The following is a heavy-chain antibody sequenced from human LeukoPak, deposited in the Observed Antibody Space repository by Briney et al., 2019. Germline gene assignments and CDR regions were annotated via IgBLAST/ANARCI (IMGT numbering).Heavy chain of an antibody. CDR2: ISWNSGSI. J-gene: IGHJ6*03. Sequence: GGSLRLSCAASGFTFDDYAMHWVRQAPGKGLEWVSGISWNSGSIGYADSVKGRFAISRDNAKNSLYLQMNSLRAEDTALYYCAKGGRYYDILTGYYYYYHMDVWGKGTTVTVSS. CDR1: GFTFDDYA. CDR3: AKGGRYYDILTGYYYYYHMDV. D-gene: IGHD3-9*01. V-gene: IGHV3-9*01.